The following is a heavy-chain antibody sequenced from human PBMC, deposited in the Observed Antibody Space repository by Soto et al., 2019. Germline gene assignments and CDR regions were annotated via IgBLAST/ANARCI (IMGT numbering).Heavy chain of an antibody. D-gene: IGHD2-15*01. CDR3: AREENCSDGICYSEYFQR. V-gene: IGHV1-46*01. CDR1: GYIFTAYS. J-gene: IGHJ1*01. Sequence: QVQLVQSGAEVKKPGASVKVSCKASGYIFTAYSMHWVRQAPGQGLDWMGVVNPSGGSTTYAQKFQGRINMTRDTSTSTVYMDLSSLTSEDTAVYYCAREENCSDGICYSEYFQRWGQGTLVTVSS. CDR2: VNPSGGST.